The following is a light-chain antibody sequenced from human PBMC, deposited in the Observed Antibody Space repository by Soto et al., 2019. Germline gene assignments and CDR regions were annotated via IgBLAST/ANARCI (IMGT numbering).Light chain of an antibody. CDR2: GAS. Sequence: EIVMTQSPATLSVSPGERATLSCRASQGVGSNLAWYQQKPGQAPRLLIYGASTRATGIPARFSGSGSGTEFTLTISSLQSEDFAVYYCQQYNNWPPERTFGQGTKVEIK. J-gene: IGKJ1*01. CDR3: QQYNNWPPERT. V-gene: IGKV3-15*01. CDR1: QGVGSN.